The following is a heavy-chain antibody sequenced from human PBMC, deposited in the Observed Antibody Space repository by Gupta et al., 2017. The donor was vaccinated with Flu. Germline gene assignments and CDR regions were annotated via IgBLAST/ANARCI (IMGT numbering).Heavy chain of an antibody. CDR2: INHSGST. V-gene: IGHV4-34*01. D-gene: IGHD3-10*01. CDR3: ASGWGGGSGSYSFRVDPYYYYYGMDV. CDR1: GGSFSGYY. Sequence: QVQLQQWGAGLLKPSETLSLTCAVYGGSFSGYYWSWIRQPPGKGLEWIGEINHSGSTNYNPSLKSRVTISVDTSKNQFSLKLSSVTAADTAVYYCASGWGGGSGSYSFRVDPYYYYYGMDVWGQGTTVTVSS. J-gene: IGHJ6*02.